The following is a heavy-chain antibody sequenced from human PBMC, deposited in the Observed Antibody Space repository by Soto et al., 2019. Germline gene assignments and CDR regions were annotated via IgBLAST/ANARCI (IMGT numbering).Heavy chain of an antibody. D-gene: IGHD5-18*01. CDR1: GGSISSYY. CDR3: TREDKSYGYDQ. J-gene: IGHJ4*02. Sequence: PSETLSLTCTVSGGSISSYYWSWIRQPPGKGLEWIGYIYYSGSTNYNPSLKSRVTISVDTSKNQFSLKLSSVTAADTAVYYCTREDKSYGYDQWGQGTLVTVSS. CDR2: IYYSGST. V-gene: IGHV4-59*12.